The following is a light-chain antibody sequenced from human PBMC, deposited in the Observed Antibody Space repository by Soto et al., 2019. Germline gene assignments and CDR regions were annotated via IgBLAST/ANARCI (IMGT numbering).Light chain of an antibody. V-gene: IGLV1-40*01. CDR3: QSYDSSLSGYV. Sequence: QSVLTQPPSVSGAPGQRVTISCTGSSSNIGPTYDVHWYQQLPGTAPKLLIYANTHRPSGVPDRFSGSKSGTSASLAITGLQAEDEADYFCQSYDSSLSGYVFGTGTKV. CDR2: ANT. J-gene: IGLJ1*01. CDR1: SSNIGPTYD.